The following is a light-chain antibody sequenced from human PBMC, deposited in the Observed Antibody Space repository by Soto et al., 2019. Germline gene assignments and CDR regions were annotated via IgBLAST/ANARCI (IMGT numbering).Light chain of an antibody. CDR1: SIDVGAYNY. J-gene: IGLJ1*01. CDR2: EVN. V-gene: IGLV2-14*01. Sequence: QSALTQPASVSGAPGQSITISCTGTSIDVGAYNYVSWYQQHPGKAPKLMIYEVNNRPSGVSNRFSGSKSGDTASLTISGLQAEDEADYYGSSYTTSSTYAFGTGTKVTVL. CDR3: SSYTTSSTYA.